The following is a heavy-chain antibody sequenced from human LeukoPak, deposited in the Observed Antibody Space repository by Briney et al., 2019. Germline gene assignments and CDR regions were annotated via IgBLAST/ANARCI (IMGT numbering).Heavy chain of an antibody. CDR3: ARGDYYDSSGCIYAFDI. J-gene: IGHJ3*02. D-gene: IGHD3-22*01. Sequence: PGGSLRLSCAASGFTFSSYSMNWARQAPGKGLEWVSYISSSSSTIYYADSVKGRFTISRDNAKNSLYLQMNSLRAEDTAVYYCARGDYYDSSGCIYAFDIWGQGTMVTVSS. CDR1: GFTFSSYS. V-gene: IGHV3-48*01. CDR2: ISSSSSTI.